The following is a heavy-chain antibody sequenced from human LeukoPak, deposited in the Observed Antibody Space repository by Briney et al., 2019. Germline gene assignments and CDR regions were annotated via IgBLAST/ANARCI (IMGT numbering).Heavy chain of an antibody. D-gene: IGHD3-22*01. V-gene: IGHV5-51*01. Sequence: PGESLKISCKGSGYRFTSFWIGWVRQMPGRGLEWMGIMYPDDSDTRYSPSFQGQVTISADKSISTAYLRWSSLKASDTAMYYCARPALRSYDSTGYFPDAFDIWGQGTMVTVTS. J-gene: IGHJ3*02. CDR2: MYPDDSDT. CDR3: ARPALRSYDSTGYFPDAFDI. CDR1: GYRFTSFW.